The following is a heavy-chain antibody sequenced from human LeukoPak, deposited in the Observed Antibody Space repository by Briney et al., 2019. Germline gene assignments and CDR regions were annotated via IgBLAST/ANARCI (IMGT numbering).Heavy chain of an antibody. CDR3: AAWTDRGYNF. CDR1: GFTFSSSW. CDR2: INPEGSQT. J-gene: IGHJ4*02. D-gene: IGHD5-24*01. Sequence: GGSLRLSCAASGFTFSSSWMNWVRQAPGKGLQWVGNINPEGSQTRFVDSVMGRFTMSKDNATNSLYLQMNSLRVEDTAVFYCAAWTDRGYNFWGQGTVVTVSS. V-gene: IGHV3-7*01.